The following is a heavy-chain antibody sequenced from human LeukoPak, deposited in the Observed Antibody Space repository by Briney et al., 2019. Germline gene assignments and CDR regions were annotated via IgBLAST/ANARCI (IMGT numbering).Heavy chain of an antibody. J-gene: IGHJ4*02. D-gene: IGHD6-19*01. CDR2: IYYSGST. Sequence: SETLSLTCTVSGGSISSSSYYWGWIRQPPGKGLEWIGSIYYSGSTYYNPSLKSRVTISVDTSKNQFSLKLSSVTAADTAVYYCARGISSGWSRAVGYWGQGTLVTVSS. CDR1: GGSISSSSYY. V-gene: IGHV4-39*07. CDR3: ARGISSGWSRAVGY.